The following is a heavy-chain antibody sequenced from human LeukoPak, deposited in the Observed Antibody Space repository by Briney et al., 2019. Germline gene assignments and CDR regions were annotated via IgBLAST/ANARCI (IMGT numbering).Heavy chain of an antibody. V-gene: IGHV3-53*01. Sequence: PGGSLRLSCTVSGFTVSSNSMSWVRQAPGKGLEWVSFIYSDNTHYSDSVKGRFTISRDNSKNTLYLQMNSLRAEDTALYYCVRAHNPGGWFDPWGQGTLVTVSS. D-gene: IGHD3-10*01. J-gene: IGHJ5*02. CDR3: VRAHNPGGWFDP. CDR1: GFTVSSNS. CDR2: IYSDNT.